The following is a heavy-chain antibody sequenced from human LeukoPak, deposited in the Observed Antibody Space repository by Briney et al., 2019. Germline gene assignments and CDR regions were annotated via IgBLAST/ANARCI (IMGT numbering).Heavy chain of an antibody. V-gene: IGHV4-34*01. CDR3: GRWGKPGGFDP. CDR1: GGSFSGYY. D-gene: IGHD1-14*01. Sequence: SETLSLTCAVYGGSFSGYYWSWIRQPPGKGLEWIGEINHSGSTNYNPSLKSRVTISVDTSKNQFSLKLSSVTAADTAVYYCGRWGKPGGFDPWGQGTLVTVSS. CDR2: INHSGST. J-gene: IGHJ5*02.